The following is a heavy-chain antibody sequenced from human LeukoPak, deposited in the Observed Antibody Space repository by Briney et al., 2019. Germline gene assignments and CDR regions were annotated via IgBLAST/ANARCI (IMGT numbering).Heavy chain of an antibody. V-gene: IGHV4-31*03. Sequence: SETLSLTCTVSGVSISSGGYYWSWLRQHPGKGLEWIGYIYYSGSTYYNPSLKSRVTISVDTSKNQFSLKLSSVTAADTAVYYCASITMVRGVIIMAFDIWGQGTMVTVSS. CDR1: GVSISSGGYY. CDR3: ASITMVRGVIIMAFDI. CDR2: IYYSGST. J-gene: IGHJ3*02. D-gene: IGHD3-10*01.